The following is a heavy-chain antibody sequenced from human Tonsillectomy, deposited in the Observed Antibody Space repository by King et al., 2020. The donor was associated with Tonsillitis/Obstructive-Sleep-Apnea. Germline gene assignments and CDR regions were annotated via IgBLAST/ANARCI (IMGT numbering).Heavy chain of an antibody. CDR3: ARKIGGEYSSSVGEGHYYYYYYMDV. J-gene: IGHJ6*03. CDR2: INHSGST. D-gene: IGHD6-6*01. Sequence: VQLQQWGAGLLKPSETLSLTCAVYGGSFSGYYWSWIRQPPGKGLEWIGEINHSGSTNYNPSLKSRVTISVDTSKNQFSLKLSSVTAADTAVYYCARKIGGEYSSSVGEGHYYYYYYMDVWGKGTTVTVSS. CDR1: GGSFSGYY. V-gene: IGHV4-34*01.